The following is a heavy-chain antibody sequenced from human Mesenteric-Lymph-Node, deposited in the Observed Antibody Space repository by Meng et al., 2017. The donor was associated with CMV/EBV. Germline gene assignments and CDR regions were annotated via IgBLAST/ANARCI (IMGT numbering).Heavy chain of an antibody. CDR1: GYTFTSYY. V-gene: IGHV1-46*01. D-gene: IGHD2-8*01. CDR2: INPSGGST. CDR3: ARAYIVRGSYYGMDV. J-gene: IGHJ6*02. Sequence: ASVKVSCKASGYTFTSYYMHWVRQAPGQGLEWMGIINPSGGSTSYAQKFQGRVTMTRDTSTSTVYMELSSLRSEDTAVYCCARAYIVRGSYYGMDVWGQGTTVTVSS.